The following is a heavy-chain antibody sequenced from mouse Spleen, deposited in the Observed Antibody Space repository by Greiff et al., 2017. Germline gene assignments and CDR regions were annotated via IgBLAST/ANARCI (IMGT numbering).Heavy chain of an antibody. CDR1: GYSITSGYY. CDR2: ISYDGSN. J-gene: IGHJ2*01. D-gene: IGHD2-2*01. Sequence: EVKVEESGPGLVKPSQSLSLTCSVTGYSITSGYYWKWIRQFPGNKLEWMGYISYDGSNNYNPSLKNRISITRDTSKNQFFLKLNSVTTEDTATYYCARMGYDGYFDYWGQGTTLTVSS. CDR3: ARMGYDGYFDY. V-gene: IGHV3-6*01.